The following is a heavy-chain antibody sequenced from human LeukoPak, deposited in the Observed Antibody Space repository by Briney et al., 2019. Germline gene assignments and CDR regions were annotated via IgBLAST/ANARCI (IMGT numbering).Heavy chain of an antibody. J-gene: IGHJ1*01. D-gene: IGHD1-26*01. CDR1: GGSISSYY. V-gene: IGHV4-4*07. CDR3: ARSGSWHKYFQY. Sequence: SETLSLTCTVSGGSISSYYWSWIRQPAGKGLEWIGRIYTSGSTKYNTSLKSRVTMSVDTSKKQFSLKLSSVTAADTAVYYCARSGSWHKYFQYWGQGTLVTVSS. CDR2: IYTSGST.